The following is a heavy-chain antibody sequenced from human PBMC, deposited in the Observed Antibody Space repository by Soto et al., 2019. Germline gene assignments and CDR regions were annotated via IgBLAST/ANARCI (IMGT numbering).Heavy chain of an antibody. D-gene: IGHD4-17*01. CDR1: GFTFSTYW. V-gene: IGHV3-7*01. CDR2: INEDGSGK. CDR3: ALAPFAYGEAAY. J-gene: IGHJ4*02. Sequence: EVHLVESGGGLVQPGGSLRLSCAGSGFTFSTYWMSWVRQAPGKGLEWVANINEDGSGKSYVDSLKGRFTISRDNAENSLYLQMNNLRVDDTALYYCALAPFAYGEAAYWGQGTLVTVSS.